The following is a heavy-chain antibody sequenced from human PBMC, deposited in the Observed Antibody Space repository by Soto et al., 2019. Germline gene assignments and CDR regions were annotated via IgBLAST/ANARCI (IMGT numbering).Heavy chain of an antibody. Sequence: EVQLVESGGGLVQPGGSLRLSCAASGFTFRDHWMHWVRQAPGKGLVWVSRINSDGSTTTYADSVKGRFPISRDNAKSTLYLQLNSLRAEDTVLYYCARGYSSGPDYWGQGTLVTVSS. CDR3: ARGYSSGPDY. CDR1: GFTFRDHW. CDR2: INSDGSTT. D-gene: IGHD6-19*01. J-gene: IGHJ4*02. V-gene: IGHV3-74*01.